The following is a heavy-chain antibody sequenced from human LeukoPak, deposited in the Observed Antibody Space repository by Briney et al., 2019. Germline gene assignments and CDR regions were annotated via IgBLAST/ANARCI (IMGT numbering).Heavy chain of an antibody. J-gene: IGHJ6*02. D-gene: IGHD4-23*01. V-gene: IGHV3-30-3*01. CDR3: ARGYGGNSDYYYYYGMDV. CDR1: GFTFSSYA. Sequence: GGSLRLSCAASGFTFSSYAMHWARQAPGKGLEWVAVISYDGSNKYYADSVKGRFTISRDNSKNTLYLQMNSLRAEDTAVYYCARGYGGNSDYYYYYGMDVWGQGTTVTVSS. CDR2: ISYDGSNK.